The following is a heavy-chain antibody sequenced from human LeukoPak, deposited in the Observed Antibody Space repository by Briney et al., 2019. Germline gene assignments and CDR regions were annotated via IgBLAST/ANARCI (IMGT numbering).Heavy chain of an antibody. V-gene: IGHV4-59*01. CDR1: GGSISSYY. Sequence: NPSETLSLTCTVSGGSISSYYWSWIRQPPGKGLEWIGYIYYSGSTNYNPSLKSRVTISVDTSKNQFSLKLSSVTAADAAVYYCARAVYSSSWYQADYFDYWGQGTLVTVSS. CDR2: IYYSGST. D-gene: IGHD6-13*01. CDR3: ARAVYSSSWYQADYFDY. J-gene: IGHJ4*02.